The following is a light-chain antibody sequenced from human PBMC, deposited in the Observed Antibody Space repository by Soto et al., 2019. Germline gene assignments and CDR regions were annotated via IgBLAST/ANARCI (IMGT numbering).Light chain of an antibody. V-gene: IGKV1-5*03. Sequence: DIQMTQSPSTLSASVGDRVTITCRASQSISTWLAWYQQKSGKAPKLLIYEASSLGSGVPSRFSGSGSGTEFTLTISSLQPDDFATYYCQQYNSYSPTTFGQGTKVDIK. CDR1: QSISTW. CDR2: EAS. J-gene: IGKJ1*01. CDR3: QQYNSYSPTT.